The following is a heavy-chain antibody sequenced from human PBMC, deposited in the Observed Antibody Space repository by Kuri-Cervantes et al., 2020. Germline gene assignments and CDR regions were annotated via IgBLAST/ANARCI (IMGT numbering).Heavy chain of an antibody. CDR2: ISSTSSYI. CDR3: ARDLSAEYSYSNWFDL. V-gene: IGHV3-11*06. Sequence: GGSLRLSCAASGFTFSDYYMSWIRQAPGKGLEWVSSISSTSSYIYYTDSVKGRFTISRDNAKNSVFLQMNSLRAEDTAVYYCARDLSAEYSYSNWFDLWGQGTLVTVSS. J-gene: IGHJ5*02. D-gene: IGHD5-18*01. CDR1: GFTFSDYY.